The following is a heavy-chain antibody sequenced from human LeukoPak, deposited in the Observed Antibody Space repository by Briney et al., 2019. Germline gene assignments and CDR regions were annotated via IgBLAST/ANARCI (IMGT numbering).Heavy chain of an antibody. CDR3: ARAAAIKAFDI. D-gene: IGHD2-2*02. CDR1: GYTFTSYY. J-gene: IGHJ3*02. CDR2: INPSGGST. Sequence: ASVTVSCKASGYTFTSYYMHWVRQAPGQGLEWMGIINPSGGSTSYAQKFQGRVTMTRDTSTSTVYMELSSLRSEDTAVYYCARAAAIKAFDIWGQGTMVTVSS. V-gene: IGHV1-46*01.